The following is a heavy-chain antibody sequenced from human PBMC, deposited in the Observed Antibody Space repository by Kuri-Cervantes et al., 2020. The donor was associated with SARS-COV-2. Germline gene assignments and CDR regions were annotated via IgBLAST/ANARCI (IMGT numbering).Heavy chain of an antibody. Sequence: GGSLRLCCAASGFTFSSYAISWVRQAPGQGLEWMGGITPIFGTANYAQKFQGRVTITADESTSTAYMELSSLRSEDTAVYYCATPERGYSYGGYFDYWGQGTLVTVSS. D-gene: IGHD5-18*01. CDR1: GFTFSSYA. J-gene: IGHJ4*02. V-gene: IGHV1-69*01. CDR2: ITPIFGTA. CDR3: ATPERGYSYGGYFDY.